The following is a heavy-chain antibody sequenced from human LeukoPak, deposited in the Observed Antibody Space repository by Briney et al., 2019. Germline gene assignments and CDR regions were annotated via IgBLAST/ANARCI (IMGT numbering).Heavy chain of an antibody. CDR2: IYSGGST. Sequence: GGSLRLSCAASGFTVSSNYMSWVRQAPGKGLEWVSVIYSGGSTYYADSVKGRFTISRDNSKNTLYLQMNSLRAEDTAVYYCARCEFFYGSGRYFWGQGTLVTVSS. J-gene: IGHJ4*01. CDR1: GFTVSSNY. V-gene: IGHV3-53*01. D-gene: IGHD3-10*01. CDR3: ARCEFFYGSGRYF.